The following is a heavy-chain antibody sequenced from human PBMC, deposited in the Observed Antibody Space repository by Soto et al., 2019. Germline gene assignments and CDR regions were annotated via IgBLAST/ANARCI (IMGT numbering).Heavy chain of an antibody. D-gene: IGHD1-1*01. Sequence: QITLKESGPTRVKPTQTLTLTCTFSGFSLTSRPMGVGWIRQPPGKALEWLVFIYWDDDKRYIPSLKSRLTITKDTSGNQVVLTLTNMDSVDTATYYCAHRLSGYNWNGGYFDYWGQGALVTVSS. CDR3: AHRLSGYNWNGGYFDY. CDR2: IYWDDDK. CDR1: GFSLTSRPMG. V-gene: IGHV2-5*02. J-gene: IGHJ4*02.